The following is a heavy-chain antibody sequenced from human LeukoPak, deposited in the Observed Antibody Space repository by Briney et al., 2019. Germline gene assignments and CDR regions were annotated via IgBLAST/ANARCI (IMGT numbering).Heavy chain of an antibody. CDR3: ARVLTGTPAGGY. J-gene: IGHJ4*02. CDR2: MNPNSGNT. Sequence: ASVKVSCKASGYTFTSYDINWVRQATGQGLEWMGWMNPNSGNTGYAQKFQGRVTMTRNTSISTAYMELSSLRSADTAVYYCARVLTGTPAGGYWGQGTLVTVSS. D-gene: IGHD1-20*01. CDR1: GYTFTSYD. V-gene: IGHV1-8*01.